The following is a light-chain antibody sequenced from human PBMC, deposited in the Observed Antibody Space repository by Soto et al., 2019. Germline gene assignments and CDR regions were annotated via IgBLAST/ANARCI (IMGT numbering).Light chain of an antibody. Sequence: EIVLTQSPATLSLSPGERATLSCRASQSVSNNLAWYQQKPGQAPRLLIYDASNRATGIPARFTGSGSGTDFTLTISSLEPEDFAVYYCQQRTNWRFTFGPGTKVDIK. V-gene: IGKV3-11*01. CDR2: DAS. CDR3: QQRTNWRFT. CDR1: QSVSNN. J-gene: IGKJ3*01.